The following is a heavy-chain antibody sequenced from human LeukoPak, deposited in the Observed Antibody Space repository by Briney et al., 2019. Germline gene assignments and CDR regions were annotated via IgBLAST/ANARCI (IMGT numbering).Heavy chain of an antibody. CDR1: GFSLSTSGVG. CDR3: AHTFLYSSSWHFDY. V-gene: IGHV2-5*01. CDR2: IYWNDDK. D-gene: IGHD6-13*01. Sequence: SGPTLVNPTQPLTLTCTFSGFSLSTSGVGVGWIRQPPGKALEWLALIYWNDDKRYSPSLKSRLTITKDTSKNQVVLTMTNMDPVDTATYYCAHTFLYSSSWHFDYWGQGTLVTVSS. J-gene: IGHJ4*02.